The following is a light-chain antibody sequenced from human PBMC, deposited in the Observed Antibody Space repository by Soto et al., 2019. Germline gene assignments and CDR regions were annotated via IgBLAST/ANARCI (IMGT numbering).Light chain of an antibody. CDR3: SSYAGSNNYV. CDR1: SSDVGGYNY. V-gene: IGLV2-8*01. CDR2: EVS. Sequence: QSALTQPPSASGSPGQSVTISCIGTSSDVGGYNYVSWYQQHPGKAPKLMIYEVSRRPSGVPDRFSGSKSGNTASLTVSGLQAEDEADYYCSSYAGSNNYVFGTGTMLTVL. J-gene: IGLJ1*01.